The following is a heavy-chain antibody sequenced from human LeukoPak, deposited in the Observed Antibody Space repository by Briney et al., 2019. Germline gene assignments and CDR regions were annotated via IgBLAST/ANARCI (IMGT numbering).Heavy chain of an antibody. V-gene: IGHV3-7*01. CDR3: AREKVVVVAATEYNWFDP. CDR2: IKQDGSEK. CDR1: GFTFSTYW. D-gene: IGHD2-15*01. Sequence: GGSLRLSCTVSGFTFSTYWMSWVRQAPGKGLEWVANIKQDGSEKYYVDSAKGRFTISRDNAKNSLYLQMNSLRAEDTAVYYCAREKVVVVAATEYNWFDPWGQGTLVTVSS. J-gene: IGHJ5*02.